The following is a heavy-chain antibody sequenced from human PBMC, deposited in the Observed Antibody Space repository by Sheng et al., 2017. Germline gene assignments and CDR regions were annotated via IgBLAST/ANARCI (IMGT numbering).Heavy chain of an antibody. CDR1: GGSISSSSYY. D-gene: IGHD3-3*02. CDR2: IYYSGST. Sequence: QLQLQESGPGLVKPSETLSLTCTVSGGSISSSSYYWGWIRQPPGKGLEWIGSIYYSGSTYYNPSLKSRVTISVDTSKNQFSLKLSSVTAADTAVYYCAREFIFGVVISLPYFDYWGQGTLVTVSS. CDR3: AREFIFGVVISLPYFDY. V-gene: IGHV4-39*07. J-gene: IGHJ4*02.